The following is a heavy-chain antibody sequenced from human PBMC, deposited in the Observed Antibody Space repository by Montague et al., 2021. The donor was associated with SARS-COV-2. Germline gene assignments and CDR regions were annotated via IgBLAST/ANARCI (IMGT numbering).Heavy chain of an antibody. Sequence: SETPSLTCTVSGGSISSYYWSWIRQPPGKGLEWIGYIYYSGSTNYNPSLKSRVTISVDTSKNQFSLKLSSVAAADTAVYYCARCITIFGVVGSWFDPRGQGTLVTVSS. J-gene: IGHJ5*02. D-gene: IGHD3-3*01. CDR1: GGSISSYY. CDR2: IYYSGST. CDR3: ARCITIFGVVGSWFDP. V-gene: IGHV4-59*01.